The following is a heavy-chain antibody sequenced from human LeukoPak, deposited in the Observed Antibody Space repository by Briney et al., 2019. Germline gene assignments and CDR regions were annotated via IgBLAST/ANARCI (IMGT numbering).Heavy chain of an antibody. J-gene: IGHJ4*02. CDR2: INHSGST. V-gene: IGHV4-34*01. D-gene: IGHD3-22*01. CDR3: ASHLYDSSGYLAY. CDR1: GGSFSGYY. Sequence: SETLSLTCAVYGGSFSGYYWSWIRQPPGKGLEWIGEINHSGSTNYNPSLKSRVTISVDTSKNQFSLKLSSVTAADTAVYYCASHLYDSSGYLAYWGQGTLVTVSS.